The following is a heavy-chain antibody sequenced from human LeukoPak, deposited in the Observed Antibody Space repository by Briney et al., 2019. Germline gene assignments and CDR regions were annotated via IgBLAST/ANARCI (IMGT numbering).Heavy chain of an antibody. V-gene: IGHV1-18*01. CDR2: ISAYNGNT. Sequence: GASVKVSCKASGYTFTSYGISWVRQAPGQGREWMGWISAYNGNTNYAQKLQGRVTMTTDTSTSTAYMELRSLRSDDTAVYYCARDRIGSSWTGGSTWFDPWGQGTLVTVSS. CDR1: GYTFTSYG. J-gene: IGHJ5*02. D-gene: IGHD6-13*01. CDR3: ARDRIGSSWTGGSTWFDP.